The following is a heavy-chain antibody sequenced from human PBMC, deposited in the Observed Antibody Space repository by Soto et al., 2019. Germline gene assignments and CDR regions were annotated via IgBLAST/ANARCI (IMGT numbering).Heavy chain of an antibody. D-gene: IGHD6-13*01. V-gene: IGHV3-7*05. CDR2: IGRDGSEK. CDR3: AAWPLSSWFDY. CDR1: GFTFNSYW. Sequence: EVQLVESGGGLVQPGESLRLSCVGSGFTFNSYWMGWVHQAPGKGPQWVANIGRDGSEKSYVDSLKGRFTISRDNARRSVHLQMNSLGVEDTAVYYCAAWPLSSWFDYWGRGILVTVSS. J-gene: IGHJ4*02.